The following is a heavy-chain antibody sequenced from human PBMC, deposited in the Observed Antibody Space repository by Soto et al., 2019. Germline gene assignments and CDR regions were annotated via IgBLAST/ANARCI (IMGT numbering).Heavy chain of an antibody. J-gene: IGHJ4*02. CDR2: IYYSGST. D-gene: IGHD2-8*02. CDR3: ARGGIDDTGFDY. CDR1: GGSISSGDYY. Sequence: SETLSLTCTVSGGSISSGDYYWSWIRQPPGKGLEWIGYIYYSGSTYYNPSLKSRVTISVDTSKNQFSLKLSSVTAADTAVYYCARGGIDDTGFDYWGQGTLVTVSS. V-gene: IGHV4-30-4*01.